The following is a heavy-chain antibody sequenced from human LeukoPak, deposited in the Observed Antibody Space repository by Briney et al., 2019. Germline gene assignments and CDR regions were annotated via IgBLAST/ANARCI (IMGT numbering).Heavy chain of an antibody. CDR2: IYWNDDK. D-gene: IGHD4-4*01. Sequence: SGPTLVKPTQTLTLTCTFSGFSLSTSGVGVGWIRQPPGKALEWLALIYWNDDKRYSPSLKSRLTITKDPSKNQVVLTMTNMDPMDTATYYCAHRGIYGNPEIWGQGTLVTVSS. V-gene: IGHV2-5*01. J-gene: IGHJ4*02. CDR3: AHRGIYGNPEI. CDR1: GFSLSTSGVG.